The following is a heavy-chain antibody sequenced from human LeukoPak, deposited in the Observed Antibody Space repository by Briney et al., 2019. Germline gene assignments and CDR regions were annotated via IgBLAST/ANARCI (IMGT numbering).Heavy chain of an antibody. J-gene: IGHJ4*02. CDR2: IKAKAHGGTI. V-gene: IGHV3-15*01. CDR3: TTDGVGVEGATYDN. CDR1: GFTFSNYY. Sequence: GGSLRLSCAASGFTFSNYYMSWVRQAPGKGLEWVGRIKAKAHGGTIEYAAPVKGRFTISRDDSKNTLYLQMNSLKTEDTAVYYCTTDGVGVEGATYDNWGQGTLVSVSS. D-gene: IGHD1-26*01.